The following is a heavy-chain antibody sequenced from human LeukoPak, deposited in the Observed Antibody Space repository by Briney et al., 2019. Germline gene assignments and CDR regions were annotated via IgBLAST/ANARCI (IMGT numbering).Heavy chain of an antibody. CDR2: ISGHSDST. J-gene: IGHJ3*02. V-gene: IGHV3-23*01. CDR1: GFTFSSYA. D-gene: IGHD2-15*01. CDR3: AKDWADIVVVVAAHLLHAFDI. Sequence: HAGGSLRLSCAASGFTFSSYAMSWVRQAPGQGPEWVSGISGHSDSTYHADSVKGRFTISRDNSKNTLYLQMNSLRAEDTAVYYCAKDWADIVVVVAAHLLHAFDIWGQGTMVTVSS.